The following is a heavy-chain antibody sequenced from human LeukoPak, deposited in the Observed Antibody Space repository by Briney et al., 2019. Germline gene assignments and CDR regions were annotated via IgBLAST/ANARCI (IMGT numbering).Heavy chain of an antibody. CDR2: IIPMFGTT. Sequence: ASVTVSCKASGGTFSSYIIKWVRQAPGQGLEWMGGIIPMFGTTVYAQKFQGRVTITADKSTSTVYMQLSSLRSEDTAVYYCARGYPSTLYKADYVHPYYLDYWGQGTLVTVSS. CDR1: GGTFSSYI. D-gene: IGHD4-17*01. V-gene: IGHV1-69*06. CDR3: ARGYPSTLYKADYVHPYYLDY. J-gene: IGHJ4*02.